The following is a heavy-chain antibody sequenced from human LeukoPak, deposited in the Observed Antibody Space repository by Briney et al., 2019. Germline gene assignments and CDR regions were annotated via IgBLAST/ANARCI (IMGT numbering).Heavy chain of an antibody. D-gene: IGHD3-22*01. CDR2: IYTSGST. Sequence: SETLSLTCTVSGGSISSYYWSWIRQPAGKGLEWIGRIYTSGSTNYNPSLKSRVTMSVDTSKNQFSLKLSSVTVADTAVYYCAREGYYDSSGYPDYWGQGTLVTVSS. J-gene: IGHJ4*02. V-gene: IGHV4-4*07. CDR3: AREGYYDSSGYPDY. CDR1: GGSISSYY.